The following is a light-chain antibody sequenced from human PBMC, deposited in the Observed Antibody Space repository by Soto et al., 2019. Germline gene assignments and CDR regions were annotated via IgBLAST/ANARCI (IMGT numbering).Light chain of an antibody. CDR3: AAWDDSLNGPV. V-gene: IGLV1-44*01. CDR2: SND. CDR1: SSNIGSNT. J-gene: IGLJ2*01. Sequence: QSVLTQPPSASGTPGQRVIISCSGTSSNIGSNTVNWYQHLPGTAPKLLIYSNDRRPSGVPDRSSGSKSGTSASLAISGLQSEDEADYYCAAWDDSLNGPVFGGGTKLTVL.